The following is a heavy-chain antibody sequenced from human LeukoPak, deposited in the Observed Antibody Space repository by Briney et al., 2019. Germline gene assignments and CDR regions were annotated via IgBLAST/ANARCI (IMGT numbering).Heavy chain of an antibody. CDR3: AKDGVYDSSGYLGY. V-gene: IGHV3-23*01. CDR1: GFTFSSYA. Sequence: GGSLRLSCAASGFTFSSYAMSWVRQAPGKGLEWVSAISGSGGSTYYADSVKGRFTISRDNSKNTLYLQMNSLRAEDTAVYYCAKDGVYDSSGYLGYWGQGTLVTVSS. J-gene: IGHJ4*02. CDR2: ISGSGGST. D-gene: IGHD3-22*01.